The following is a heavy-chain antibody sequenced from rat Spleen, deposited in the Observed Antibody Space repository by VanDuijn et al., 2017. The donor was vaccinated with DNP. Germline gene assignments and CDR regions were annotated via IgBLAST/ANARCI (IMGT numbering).Heavy chain of an antibody. CDR1: GYSITSSYR. V-gene: IGHV3-3*01. CDR2: INSAGST. D-gene: IGHD1-12*03. J-gene: IGHJ4*01. Sequence: EVQLQESGPGLVKPSQSLSLTCSVTGYSITSSYRWNWIRKFPGNKLEWMGYINSAGSTKYNPSLKSRISITRDTSKNQFFLQLNSVTTEDTATYYCARQGITMMVMGVMDAWGQGTSVTVSS. CDR3: ARQGITMMVMGVMDA.